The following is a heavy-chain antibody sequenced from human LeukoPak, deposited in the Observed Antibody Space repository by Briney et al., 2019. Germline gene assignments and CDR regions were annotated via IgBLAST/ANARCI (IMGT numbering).Heavy chain of an antibody. CDR1: GFTFSSYD. Sequence: GGSLRLSCAASGFTFSSYDMHWVRQATGKGLEWVSAIGTAGDTYYPGSVKGRFTISRENAKNSLYLQMNSLRAEDTAVYYCARFSGSSCYDYWGQGTLVTVSS. D-gene: IGHD2-15*01. J-gene: IGHJ4*02. CDR3: ARFSGSSCYDY. CDR2: IGTAGDT. V-gene: IGHV3-13*01.